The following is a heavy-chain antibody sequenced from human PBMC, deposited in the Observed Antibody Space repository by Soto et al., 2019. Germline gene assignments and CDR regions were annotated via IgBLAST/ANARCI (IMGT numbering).Heavy chain of an antibody. V-gene: IGHV3-48*02. CDR2: ISSSSSTI. J-gene: IGHJ4*02. D-gene: IGHD3-10*01. CDR3: ARDGFGGLSRGSHDY. CDR1: GFTFSSYS. Sequence: EVQLVESGGGLVQPGGSLRLSCAASGFTFSSYSMNWVRQAPGKGLEWVSYISSSSSTIYYADSVKGRFTISRDNAKNSLYLQMNSLRDEDTAVYYCARDGFGGLSRGSHDYWGQGTLVTVSS.